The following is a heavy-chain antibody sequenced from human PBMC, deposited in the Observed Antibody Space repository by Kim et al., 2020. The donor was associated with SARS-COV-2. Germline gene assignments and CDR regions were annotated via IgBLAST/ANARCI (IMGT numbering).Heavy chain of an antibody. J-gene: IGHJ4*02. CDR2: ISYDGSNK. CDR3: AKSYSSWYGDNFDY. CDR1: GFTFSSYG. D-gene: IGHD6-13*01. Sequence: RGSLRLSCAASGFTFSSYGMHWVRQAPGKGLEWVAVISYDGSNKYYADSVKGRFTISRDNSKNTLYLQMNSLRAEDTAVYYCAKSYSSWYGDNFDYWGQGTLVTVSS. V-gene: IGHV3-30*18.